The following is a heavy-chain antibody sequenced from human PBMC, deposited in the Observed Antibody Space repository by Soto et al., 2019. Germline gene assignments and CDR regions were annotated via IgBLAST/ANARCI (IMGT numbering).Heavy chain of an antibody. Sequence: EVQLLESGGGSVQPGGSLRLSCAASGFTFSSDAMHWVRRPPGKGLEWVSSISGSGGTAYYADSVKGRFSISRDSLVNTLYLQMNSLRAEDTAVHYCAKGRGQNWNFAYWGQGTLVTVSP. CDR2: ISGSGGTA. V-gene: IGHV3-23*01. CDR1: GFTFSSDA. J-gene: IGHJ4*02. D-gene: IGHD1-1*01. CDR3: AKGRGQNWNFAY.